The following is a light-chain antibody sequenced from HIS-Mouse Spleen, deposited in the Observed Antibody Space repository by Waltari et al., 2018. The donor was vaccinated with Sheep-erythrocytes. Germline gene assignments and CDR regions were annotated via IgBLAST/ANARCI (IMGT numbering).Light chain of an antibody. Sequence: QSALTQPRSVSGSPGQSVTIPCTGTSSHVGGYHYLSWYQQHPGKAPKRMIYDVSQRPSGVPDRFSGSKSGNTASLTISGLQAEDEADYYCCSYAGSYNHVFATGTKVTVL. J-gene: IGLJ1*01. CDR2: DVS. V-gene: IGLV2-11*01. CDR3: CSYAGSYNHV. CDR1: SSHVGGYHY.